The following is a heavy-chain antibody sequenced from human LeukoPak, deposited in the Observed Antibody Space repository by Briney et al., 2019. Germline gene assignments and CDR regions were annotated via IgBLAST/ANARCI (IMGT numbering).Heavy chain of an antibody. Sequence: ASVKVSCRASGYTFTGYYIHWVRQAPGQGLEWMGRINPNTGGTDYAQKFQGRVTMTRDTSITTAYMELSRLTSDDTAIYYCAKVPPSITAAGNWLSPWGQGALVTVSS. CDR2: INPNTGGT. D-gene: IGHD6-13*01. CDR3: AKVPPSITAAGNWLSP. CDR1: GYTFTGYY. J-gene: IGHJ5*02. V-gene: IGHV1-2*06.